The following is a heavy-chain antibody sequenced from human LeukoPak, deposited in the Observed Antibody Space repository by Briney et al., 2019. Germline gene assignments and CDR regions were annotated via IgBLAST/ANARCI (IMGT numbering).Heavy chain of an antibody. V-gene: IGHV3-23*01. CDR3: AKDRRACSSSSCYYRFDY. D-gene: IGHD2-2*01. Sequence: GGSLRLSCAASEFTFSSYAMSWVRQAPGKGLEWVSAISDSGGSTYYADSVKGRFTVSRDNSKNTMYLQMNSLRAEDTAVYYCAKDRRACSSSSCYYRFDYWGQGTLVAVSS. CDR2: ISDSGGST. J-gene: IGHJ4*02. CDR1: EFTFSSYA.